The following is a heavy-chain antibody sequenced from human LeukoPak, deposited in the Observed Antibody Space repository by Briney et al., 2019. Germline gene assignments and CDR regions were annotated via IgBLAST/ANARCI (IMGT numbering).Heavy chain of an antibody. CDR2: INPNSGGT. Sequence: SVXVSCKASGYTFTGYYMHWVRQAPGQGLEWMGWINPNSGGTNYAQKFQGRVTMTRDTSISTAYMELSRLRSDDTAVYYCARSSKSLSYYDILTGYYTDAFDIWGQGTMVTVSS. V-gene: IGHV1-2*02. D-gene: IGHD3-9*01. CDR3: ARSSKSLSYYDILTGYYTDAFDI. J-gene: IGHJ3*02. CDR1: GYTFTGYY.